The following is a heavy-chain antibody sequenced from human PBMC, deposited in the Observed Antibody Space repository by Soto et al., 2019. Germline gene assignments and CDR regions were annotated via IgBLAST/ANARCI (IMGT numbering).Heavy chain of an antibody. CDR1: GGPFSSYA. CDR2: IIPIFGTA. V-gene: IGHV1-69*13. D-gene: IGHD3-10*01. J-gene: IGHJ5*02. CDR3: AICYGSGSYLTNWFDP. Sequence: SVKVSCKASGGPFSSYAISWVRRAPGQGLEWMGGIIPIFGTANYAQKFKSRVTITADESTSKAYRELSWLRSEDTAVYYCAICYGSGSYLTNWFDPWGQGTLVTVSS.